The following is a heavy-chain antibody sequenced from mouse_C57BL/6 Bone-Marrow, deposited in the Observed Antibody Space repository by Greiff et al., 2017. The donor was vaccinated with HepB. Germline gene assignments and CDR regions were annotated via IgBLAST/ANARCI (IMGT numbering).Heavy chain of an antibody. CDR3: ARSGGKGGFAY. CDR2: IYPGDGDT. CDR1: GYAFSSSW. V-gene: IGHV1-82*01. Sequence: VQLQESGPELVKPGASVKISCKASGYAFSSSWMNWVKQRPGKGLEWIGRIYPGDGDTNYNGKFKGKATLTADKSSSTAYMQLSSLTSEDSAVYCCARSGGKGGFAYWGQGTLVTVSA. D-gene: IGHD3-1*01. J-gene: IGHJ3*01.